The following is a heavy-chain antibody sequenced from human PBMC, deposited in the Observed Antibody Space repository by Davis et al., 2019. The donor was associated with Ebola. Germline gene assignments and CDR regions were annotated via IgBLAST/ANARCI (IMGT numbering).Heavy chain of an antibody. Sequence: ASVKVSCKASGGTFSSYAISWVRQAPGQGLEWMGWINPNSGGTNYAQKFQGWVTMTRDTSISTAYMELSRLRSDDTAVYYCARAYGDQIYYYYGMDVWGQGTTVTVSS. V-gene: IGHV1-2*04. CDR3: ARAYGDQIYYYYGMDV. J-gene: IGHJ6*02. CDR1: GGTFSSYA. D-gene: IGHD4-17*01. CDR2: INPNSGGT.